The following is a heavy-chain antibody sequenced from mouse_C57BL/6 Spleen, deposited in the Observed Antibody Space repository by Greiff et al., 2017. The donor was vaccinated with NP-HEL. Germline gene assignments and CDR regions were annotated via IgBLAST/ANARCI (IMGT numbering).Heavy chain of an antibody. D-gene: IGHD2-5*01. CDR3: ARDPHYSKGDWYFDV. Sequence: EVQLVESEGGLVQPGSSMKLSCTASGFTFSDYYMAWVRQVPEKGLEWVANINYDGSSTYYLDSLKSRFIISRDNAKNILYLQMSSLKSEDTATYYCARDPHYSKGDWYFDVWGTGTTVTVSS. J-gene: IGHJ1*03. CDR2: INYDGSST. V-gene: IGHV5-16*01. CDR1: GFTFSDYY.